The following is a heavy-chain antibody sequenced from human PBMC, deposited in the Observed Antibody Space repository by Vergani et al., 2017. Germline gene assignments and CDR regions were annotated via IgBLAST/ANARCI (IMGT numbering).Heavy chain of an antibody. CDR1: GYTFTSYG. CDR2: IIPIFGTA. D-gene: IGHD6-6*01. J-gene: IGHJ4*02. CDR3: AMGVAARIFDY. Sequence: QVQLVQSGAEVKKPGASVKVSCKASGYTFTSYGISWVRQAPGQGLEWMGGIIPIFGTANYAQKFQGRVTITADESTSTAYMELSSLRSEDTAVYYCAMGVAARIFDYWGQGTLVTVSS. V-gene: IGHV1-69*13.